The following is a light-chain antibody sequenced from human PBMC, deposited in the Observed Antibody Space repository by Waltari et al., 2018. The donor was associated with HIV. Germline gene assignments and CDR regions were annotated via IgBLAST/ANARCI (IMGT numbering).Light chain of an antibody. V-gene: IGLV1-44*01. Sequence: QSVLTPPPPASGTPGQRVTIPCSGSSPHIGSNTVNWYQQPPGTAPKPPTYSNNQRPSGVPDRFSGSKSGTSASLAISGLQSEDEADYYCAAWDDSLNGPVFGGGTKVTVL. J-gene: IGLJ2*01. CDR3: AAWDDSLNGPV. CDR2: SNN. CDR1: SPHIGSNT.